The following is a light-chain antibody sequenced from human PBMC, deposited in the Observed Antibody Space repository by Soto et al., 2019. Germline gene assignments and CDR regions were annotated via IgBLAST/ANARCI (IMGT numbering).Light chain of an antibody. CDR3: QQSYSTPMYT. Sequence: DIQMTQSPSSLSASVGDRVTITCRASQSISIYLNWYHQKPGKDPKLLIYAASSLQSGVPSRFIGSGSGTDFTLTISSLQREDFATYYCQQSYSTPMYTFGQGTKLEIK. J-gene: IGKJ2*01. V-gene: IGKV1-39*01. CDR2: AAS. CDR1: QSISIY.